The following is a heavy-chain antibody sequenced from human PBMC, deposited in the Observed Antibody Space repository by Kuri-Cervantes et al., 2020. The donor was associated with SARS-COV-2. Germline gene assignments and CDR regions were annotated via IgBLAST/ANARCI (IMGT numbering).Heavy chain of an antibody. CDR1: GGSISSYY. Sequence: SETLSLTCTVSGGSISSYYWTWIRQPPGKGLEWIGYIYYSGGTNYNPSLKSRVTISVDTSKNQFSLKLSSVTAADTAVYYCARELSLTAAGRLFDYWGQGTLVTVSS. J-gene: IGHJ4*02. CDR2: IYYSGGT. D-gene: IGHD6-13*01. V-gene: IGHV4-59*01. CDR3: ARELSLTAAGRLFDY.